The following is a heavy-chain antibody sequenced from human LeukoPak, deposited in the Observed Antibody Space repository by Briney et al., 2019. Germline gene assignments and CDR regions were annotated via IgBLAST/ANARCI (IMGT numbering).Heavy chain of an antibody. J-gene: IGHJ4*02. Sequence: PGGSLRLSCVMSGFTFSNYAVNWVRQAPGKGLEWVSDISTSSDSTYHIESVRGRFTISRDNSKNTLYLQMNSLRVDDTAVYYCASGLYGGVFDNWGQGTLVTVSS. CDR3: ASGLYGGVFDN. CDR1: GFTFSNYA. V-gene: IGHV3-23*01. CDR2: ISTSSDST. D-gene: IGHD4/OR15-4a*01.